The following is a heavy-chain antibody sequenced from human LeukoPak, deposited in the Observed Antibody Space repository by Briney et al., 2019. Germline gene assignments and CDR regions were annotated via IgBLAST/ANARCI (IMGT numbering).Heavy chain of an antibody. D-gene: IGHD3-22*01. CDR2: ISWNSGSI. V-gene: IGHV3-9*01. Sequence: GGSLRLSCAASGFTFDDYVMHWVRQAPGKDLEWVSGISWNSGSIGYADSVKGRFTISRDNAKNSLYLQMNSLRAEDTALYYCAKDGGGNYYDSSGYLDYWGQGTLVTVSS. CDR3: AKDGGGNYYDSSGYLDY. CDR1: GFTFDDYV. J-gene: IGHJ4*02.